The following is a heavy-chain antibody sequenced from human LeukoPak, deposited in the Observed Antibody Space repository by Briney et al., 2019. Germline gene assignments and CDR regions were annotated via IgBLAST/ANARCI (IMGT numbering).Heavy chain of an antibody. Sequence: ASVKVSCKASGYTFTGYYMHWVRQAPGQGLEWMGWINPNSDGTNYAQKFQGRVTMTRDTSISTAYMELSRLRSDDTAVYYCARFNWNTLRALDYWGQGTLVTVSS. CDR1: GYTFTGYY. J-gene: IGHJ4*02. V-gene: IGHV1-2*02. CDR2: INPNSDGT. CDR3: ARFNWNTLRALDY. D-gene: IGHD1-20*01.